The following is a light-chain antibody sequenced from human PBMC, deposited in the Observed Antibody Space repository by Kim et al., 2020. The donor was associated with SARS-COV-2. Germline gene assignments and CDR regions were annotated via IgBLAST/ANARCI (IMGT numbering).Light chain of an antibody. CDR3: QQYDNLPYT. J-gene: IGKJ2*01. Sequence: DIQMTQSPSSLSASVGDRVTITCQASQDISNYLNWYQQKPGKAPKLLIYDASNLETGVPSRFSGSGSGTDSTFTISSLQPEDIATYYCQQYDNLPYTFGQGTKLEI. CDR1: QDISNY. CDR2: DAS. V-gene: IGKV1-33*01.